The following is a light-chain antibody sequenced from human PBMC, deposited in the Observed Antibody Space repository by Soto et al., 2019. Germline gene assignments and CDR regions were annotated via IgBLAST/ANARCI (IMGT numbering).Light chain of an antibody. CDR2: EVT. J-gene: IGLJ1*01. CDR3: SSYTSGSALYV. Sequence: QSVLTQPASVSGSPGQSITISCTGTSCDVGGYNSVSWYQQHPGKAPKLMIYEVTNRPSGVSNRFSGSKSGNTASLTISGLQAEDEADYYCSSYTSGSALYVFGTGTKV. CDR1: SCDVGGYNS. V-gene: IGLV2-14*01.